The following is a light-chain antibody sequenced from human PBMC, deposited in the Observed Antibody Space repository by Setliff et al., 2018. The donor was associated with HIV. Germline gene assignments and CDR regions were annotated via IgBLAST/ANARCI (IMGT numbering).Light chain of an antibody. Sequence: QSALTQPASVSGSPGQSITISCPGTSSDVGAYNSVSWYQQHPGKAPKLTIYDVSDRPSGVSNRFSGSKSGNTASLTISGLQAEDEADYYCTPYTSSSTYVFGTGTKVTVL. V-gene: IGLV2-14*03. CDR1: SSDVGAYNS. CDR3: TPYTSSSTYV. J-gene: IGLJ1*01. CDR2: DVS.